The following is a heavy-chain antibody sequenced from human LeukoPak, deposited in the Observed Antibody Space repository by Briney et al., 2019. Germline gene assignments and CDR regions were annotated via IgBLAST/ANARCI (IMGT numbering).Heavy chain of an antibody. CDR1: GFTFSSYW. D-gene: IGHD1-26*01. J-gene: IGHJ4*02. CDR3: VREGVGASFDY. CDR2: FNSDGSST. V-gene: IGHV3-74*01. Sequence: GGSLRLSCAAPGFTFSSYWMHWVRQAPGKGLVWVSRFNSDGSSTTYADSVKGRFTISRDNAKNTLYVQMNSLRAEDTAVYYWVREGVGASFDYWGQGTLVTVSS.